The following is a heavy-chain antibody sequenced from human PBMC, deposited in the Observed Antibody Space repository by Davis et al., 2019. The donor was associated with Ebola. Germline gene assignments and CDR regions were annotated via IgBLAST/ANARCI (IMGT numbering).Heavy chain of an antibody. CDR2: INHSGST. CDR3: ARDKDGDYVYDY. CDR1: GGSISSGDYY. J-gene: IGHJ4*02. D-gene: IGHD4-17*01. Sequence: PSETLSLTCTVSGGSISSGDYYWSWIRQPPGKGLEWIGEINHSGSTNYNPSLKSRVTISVDTSKNQFSLKLSSVTAADTAVYYCARDKDGDYVYDYWGQGTLVTVSS. V-gene: IGHV4-61*08.